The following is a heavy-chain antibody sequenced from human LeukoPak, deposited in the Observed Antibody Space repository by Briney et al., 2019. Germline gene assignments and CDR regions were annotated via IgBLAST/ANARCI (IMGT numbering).Heavy chain of an antibody. J-gene: IGHJ4*02. CDR3: ARDRLGDYDHSGYYDK. V-gene: IGHV3-11*01. D-gene: IGHD3-22*01. Sequence: GGSLRLSRAASAFTVSDNYTSWLRQAPGKGLEWVAYICDSGRTVYYADSVKGRFTISRDNAKNSVYLQMNNLRAEDTAVYYCARDRLGDYDHSGYYDKWGQGTLVTVSS. CDR2: ICDSGRTV. CDR1: AFTVSDNY.